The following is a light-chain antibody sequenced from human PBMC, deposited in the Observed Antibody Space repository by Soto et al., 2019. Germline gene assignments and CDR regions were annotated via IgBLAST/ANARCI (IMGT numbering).Light chain of an antibody. CDR3: QQGHNRPLT. J-gene: IGKJ2*01. CDR1: QSISSE. Sequence: EIVMTQSPATLSVSPGERATLSCRASQSISSELAWYQQRPGQPPRLLIYGASTRATGVPDRFTGSGSGSDFTLTICALQSEDFAVDYCQQGHNRPLTFGQGTRLEI. V-gene: IGKV3-15*01. CDR2: GAS.